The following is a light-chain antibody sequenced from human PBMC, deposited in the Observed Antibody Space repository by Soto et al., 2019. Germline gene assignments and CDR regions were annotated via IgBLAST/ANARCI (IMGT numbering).Light chain of an antibody. Sequence: DIQMTQSPSTLSASVGDRVTVTCRASRSISTWLAWYQQKPGNAPELLLHHASILESGVPSRFSGSGSGTEFTLTISSLQPDDFATYYCQQYHFFWTFGQGTKVEIK. CDR1: RSISTW. J-gene: IGKJ1*01. CDR2: HAS. V-gene: IGKV1-5*01. CDR3: QQYHFFWT.